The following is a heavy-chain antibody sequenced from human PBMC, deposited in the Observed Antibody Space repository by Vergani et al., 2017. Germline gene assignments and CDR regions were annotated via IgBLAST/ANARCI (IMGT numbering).Heavy chain of an antibody. V-gene: IGHV1-69*02. CDR2: IIPILGIA. CDR1: GYSLTELT. Sequence: QVQLVQSGSEVRKPGASVKVSCQVSGYSLTELTIHWVRQAPGQGLEWMGRIIPILGIANYAQKFQGRVTITADKSTSTAYMELSSLRSEDTAVYYCASAGLSGGWFDPWGQGTLVTVSS. CDR3: ASAGLSGGWFDP. J-gene: IGHJ5*02. D-gene: IGHD3/OR15-3a*01.